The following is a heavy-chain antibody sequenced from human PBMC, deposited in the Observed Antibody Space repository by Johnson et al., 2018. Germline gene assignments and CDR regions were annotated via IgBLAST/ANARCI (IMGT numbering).Heavy chain of an antibody. V-gene: IGHV3-33*06. CDR1: GFTFSSYW. D-gene: IGHD6-19*01. CDR3: AKSSSGWYTYYYYMDV. Sequence: VQLLESGGGLVQPGGSLRLSCAASGFTFSSYWMSWVRQAPGKGLGWVAVIWYDGRNKYYEDSVKGRVTISRDNSKNTVYLKMKSLRAEDTAVYYCAKSSSGWYTYYYYMDVWGKRTTVTVT. J-gene: IGHJ6*03. CDR2: IWYDGRNK.